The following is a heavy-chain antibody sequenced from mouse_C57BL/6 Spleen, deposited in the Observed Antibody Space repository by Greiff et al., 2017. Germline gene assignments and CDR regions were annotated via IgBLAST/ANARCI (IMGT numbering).Heavy chain of an antibody. J-gene: IGHJ1*03. CDR3: ASKATMITTRYFDV. CDR1: GYTFTSYW. CDR2: IYPSDSET. D-gene: IGHD2-4*01. V-gene: IGHV1-61*01. Sequence: QVQLQQPGAELVRPGSSVKLSCKASGYTFTSYWMDWVKQRPGQGLEWIGNIYPSDSETHYNQKFKDKATLTVDKSSSTAYMQLSRLTSEDSAVYYGASKATMITTRYFDVWGTGTTVTVSS.